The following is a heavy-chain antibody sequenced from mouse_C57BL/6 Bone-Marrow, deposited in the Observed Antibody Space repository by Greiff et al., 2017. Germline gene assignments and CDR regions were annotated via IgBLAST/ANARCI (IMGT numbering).Heavy chain of an antibody. Sequence: EVKVVASGGGLVKPGGSLKLSCAASGFTFSDYGMHWVRQAPEKGLEWVAYISSGSSTIYYAVTVKGRFTISRDNAKNTLFLQMTSLRSEDTAMYYCARGDYNYEGAGFAHWGQGTLVTVSA. CDR3: ARGDYNYEGAGFAH. J-gene: IGHJ3*01. D-gene: IGHD2-12*01. CDR2: ISSGSSTI. CDR1: GFTFSDYG. V-gene: IGHV5-17*01.